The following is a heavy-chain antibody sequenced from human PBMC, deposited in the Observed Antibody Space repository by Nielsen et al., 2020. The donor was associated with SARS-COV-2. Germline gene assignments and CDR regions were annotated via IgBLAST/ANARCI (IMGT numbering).Heavy chain of an antibody. CDR2: ISSTSTYT. V-gene: IGHV3-11*05. Sequence: GGSLRLSCAGSGFKFIDYYMSWIRQAPGKGLEWISSISSTSTYTKYADSVKGRFTISRDNGQNSLYLQMKNQRDEDTAVYYCARGGLVDVWGQGTTVSVS. D-gene: IGHD3-10*01. J-gene: IGHJ6*02. CDR1: GFKFIDYY. CDR3: ARGGLVDV.